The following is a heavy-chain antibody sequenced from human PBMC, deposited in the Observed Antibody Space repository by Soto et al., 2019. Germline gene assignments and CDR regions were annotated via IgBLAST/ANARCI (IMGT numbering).Heavy chain of an antibody. D-gene: IGHD1-1*01. V-gene: IGHV1-18*04. Sequence: GASVKVSCQASGYTFTDYYMHWVRQAPGQGLEWMGWISPYNGTTKYAEKFQGEMTMTTDTATSTAYMDLRSLRSDDTAVYYCARDGERDTGLNFYYYLHGMDAWGQGTRVTVAS. CDR1: GYTFTDYY. J-gene: IGHJ6*02. CDR3: ARDGERDTGLNFYYYLHGMDA. CDR2: ISPYNGTT.